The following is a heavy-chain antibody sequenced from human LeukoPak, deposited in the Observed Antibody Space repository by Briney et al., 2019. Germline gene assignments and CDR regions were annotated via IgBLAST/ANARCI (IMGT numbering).Heavy chain of an antibody. V-gene: IGHV4-59*08. Sequence: SETLSLTCTVSGGSISSYYWSWIRQPPGKGLEWIGYIYYSGSTNYNPSLKSRVTISVDTSKNQFSLKLSSVTAADTAVYYCARQRDGYFDYWGQGTLVTVSS. CDR2: IYYSGST. D-gene: IGHD5-24*01. J-gene: IGHJ4*02. CDR3: ARQRDGYFDY. CDR1: GGSISSYY.